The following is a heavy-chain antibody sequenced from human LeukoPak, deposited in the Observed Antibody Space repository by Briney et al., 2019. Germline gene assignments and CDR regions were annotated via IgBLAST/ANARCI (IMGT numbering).Heavy chain of an antibody. D-gene: IGHD3-22*01. CDR2: ISGSGGST. Sequence: PGGSLRLSGVDSGFTFSSHWMSWVRQAPGKGLEWVSAISGSGGSTYYADSVKGRFTISRDNSKNTLYLQMNSLRAEDTAVYYCAKDRSSGCWFDPWGQGTLVTVSS. V-gene: IGHV3-23*01. CDR3: AKDRSSGCWFDP. CDR1: GFTFSSHW. J-gene: IGHJ5*02.